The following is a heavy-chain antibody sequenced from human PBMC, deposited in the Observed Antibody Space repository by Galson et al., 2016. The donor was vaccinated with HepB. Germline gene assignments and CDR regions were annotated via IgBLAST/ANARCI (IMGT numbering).Heavy chain of an antibody. D-gene: IGHD5-12*01. CDR1: GYTFTYYY. V-gene: IGHV1-46*01. J-gene: IGHJ4*02. CDR2: INPSGGTT. Sequence: SVKVSCKASGYTFTYYYMHWVRQAPGQGLEWMGIINPSGGTTTYAPKFQGSVTMTRDTSTSTVYMELSSLRSADTAVHYCARGADSGYDLGDYWGQGTLVTVSS. CDR3: ARGADSGYDLGDY.